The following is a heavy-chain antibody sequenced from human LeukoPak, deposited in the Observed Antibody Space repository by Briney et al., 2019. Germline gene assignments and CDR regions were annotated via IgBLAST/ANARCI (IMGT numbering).Heavy chain of an antibody. CDR1: GGSFSGYY. D-gene: IGHD1-26*01. CDR2: INHSGST. Sequence: SETLSLTCAVYGGSFSGYYWNWIRQPPGKGLEWIGEINHSGSTNYIPSLKSRVTISVDTSKNQFSLKLSSVTAADTAVYYCARGSKMLGYNWFDPWGQGTLVTVSS. J-gene: IGHJ5*02. CDR3: ARGSKMLGYNWFDP. V-gene: IGHV4-34*01.